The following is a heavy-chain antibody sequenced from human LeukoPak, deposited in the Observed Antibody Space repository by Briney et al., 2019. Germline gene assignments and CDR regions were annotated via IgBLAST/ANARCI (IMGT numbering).Heavy chain of an antibody. J-gene: IGHJ6*03. D-gene: IGHD3-3*01. Sequence: GGSLRLSCAASGFTFSSYGMHWVRQAPGKGLEWVAVIWYDGSNKYYADSVKGRFTISRDNSKNTLYLQMNSLRAEDTAVYYCARVAGEWFHFPCKSKTAYYYYMDVWGKGTTVTVSS. CDR2: IWYDGSNK. CDR1: GFTFSSYG. V-gene: IGHV3-33*01. CDR3: ARVAGEWFHFPCKSKTAYYYYMDV.